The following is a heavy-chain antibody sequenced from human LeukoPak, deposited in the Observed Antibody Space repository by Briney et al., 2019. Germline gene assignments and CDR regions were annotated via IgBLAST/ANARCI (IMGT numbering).Heavy chain of an antibody. CDR3: ARDNWNDAPGGFDP. CDR2: ITRSSTST. CDR1: GFTFSSYS. V-gene: IGHV3-21*01. D-gene: IGHD1-20*01. J-gene: IGHJ5*02. Sequence: GGSLRLSCAASGFTFSSYSMNWVRQAPGKGLEWVSSITRSSTSTYYTDSVRGRFTISRDNANNSLYLQMNSLRAEDTAVYYCARDNWNDAPGGFDPWGQGTLVTVSS.